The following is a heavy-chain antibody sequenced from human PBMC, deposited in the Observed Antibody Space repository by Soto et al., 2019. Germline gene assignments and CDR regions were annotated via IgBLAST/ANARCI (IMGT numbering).Heavy chain of an antibody. CDR3: ARYDYNGYYFDY. D-gene: IGHD4-4*01. Sequence: ALVKVSCKASGYTFSTYYMHWVRQAPGQGYEWMGIINPSGGSTTYAQKFQGRVTMTRDTSTTTVYMELSSLKSEDTAVYYCARYDYNGYYFDYWGQGTLVTVSS. CDR1: GYTFSTYY. V-gene: IGHV1-46*01. CDR2: INPSGGST. J-gene: IGHJ4*02.